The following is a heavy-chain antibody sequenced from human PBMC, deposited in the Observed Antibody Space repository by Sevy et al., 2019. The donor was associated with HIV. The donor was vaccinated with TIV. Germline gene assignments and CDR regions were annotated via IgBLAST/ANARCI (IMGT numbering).Heavy chain of an antibody. D-gene: IGHD2-15*01. CDR2: ISPHNGDT. Sequence: ASVKVSCKVSGYTFSTYRITWARQAPGQGLQWMGWISPHNGDTNYAQKLQGRVSMITDSSTTTAYMELKSLRSDDTAVYYCARAYCSGGSCFSLAFWGQGTLVTVSS. CDR1: GYTFSTYR. CDR3: ARAYCSGGSCFSLAF. V-gene: IGHV1-18*01. J-gene: IGHJ4*02.